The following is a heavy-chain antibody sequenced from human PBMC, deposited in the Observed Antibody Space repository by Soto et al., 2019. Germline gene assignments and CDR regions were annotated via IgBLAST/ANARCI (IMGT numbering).Heavy chain of an antibody. CDR1: GGSISSYY. CDR3: ARNDEYSSGWFVY. Sequence: SETLSLTCTVSGGSISSYYWSWIRQPPGKGLEWIGYIYYSGSTNYNPSLKSRVTISVDTSKNQFSLKLSSVTAADTAVYYCARNDEYSSGWFVYWGQGTLVTVS. CDR2: IYYSGST. J-gene: IGHJ4*02. D-gene: IGHD6-19*01. V-gene: IGHV4-59*01.